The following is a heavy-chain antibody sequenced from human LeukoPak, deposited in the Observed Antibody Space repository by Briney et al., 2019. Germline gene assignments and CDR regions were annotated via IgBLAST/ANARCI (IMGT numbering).Heavy chain of an antibody. CDR1: RFTFFTYN. Sequence: PGGSLRLSCAASRFTFFTYNMNWVRQAPGKGLEWVSSISGSSAYIHYADSVKGRFTISRDNAKNSLYLQMNSLRAEDMAVYYCARDPGYGSGSYVDYWGQGTLVTVSS. D-gene: IGHD3-10*01. CDR3: ARDPGYGSGSYVDY. CDR2: ISGSSAYI. V-gene: IGHV3-21*01. J-gene: IGHJ4*02.